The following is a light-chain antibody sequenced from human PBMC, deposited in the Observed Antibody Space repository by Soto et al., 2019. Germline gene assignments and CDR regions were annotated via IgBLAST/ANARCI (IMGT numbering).Light chain of an antibody. CDR1: QSFSTRY. Sequence: ESMLTQSPGTLSLSPGERATLSCRARQSFSTRYLAWYQQKPGQAPRLLIYGASIRATGSPDMFSGSGSGTDFTLTISRLEPEDFAVYYCHQFGSSPPAFTFGQGTTLEI. V-gene: IGKV3-20*01. J-gene: IGKJ2*01. CDR2: GAS. CDR3: HQFGSSPPAFT.